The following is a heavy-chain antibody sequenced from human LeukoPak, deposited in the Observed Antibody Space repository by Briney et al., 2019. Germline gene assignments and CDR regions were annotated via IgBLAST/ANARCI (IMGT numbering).Heavy chain of an antibody. D-gene: IGHD3-22*01. CDR1: GFMFSDYY. J-gene: IGHJ3*02. V-gene: IGHV3-11*04. CDR3: ARDATMIVVTGNFDI. Sequence: GRSLRLSCAASGFMFSDYYMIWIRQAPGKGLEWVSYISSSGSTKYYADSVKGRFTISRNNDRNSLFLQMNRLRAEATAVYYCARDATMIVVTGNFDIWGQGTLLTVSS. CDR2: ISSSGSTK.